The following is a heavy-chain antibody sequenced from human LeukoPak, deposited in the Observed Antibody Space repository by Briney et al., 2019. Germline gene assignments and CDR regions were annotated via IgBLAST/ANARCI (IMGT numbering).Heavy chain of an antibody. CDR2: IYYSGST. CDR3: ARSYDSTVNLFDY. Sequence: RSSETLSLTCTVSGGSISSYYWSWIRQPPGTGLEWIGHIYYSGSTNYNPFLKSRVTISLGTSKNQFSLKLSSVTAADTAVYYCARSYDSTVNLFDYWGQGTLVTVSS. CDR1: GGSISSYY. J-gene: IGHJ4*02. V-gene: IGHV4-59*01. D-gene: IGHD3-22*01.